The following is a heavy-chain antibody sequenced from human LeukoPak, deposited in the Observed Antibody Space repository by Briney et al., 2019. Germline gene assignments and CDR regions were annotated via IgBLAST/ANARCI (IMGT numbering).Heavy chain of an antibody. CDR2: MFHSGST. J-gene: IGHJ6*03. V-gene: IGHV4-38-2*02. D-gene: IGHD3-3*01. Sequence: SETLSLTCTVSGYSISSGYYWGWIRQPPGKGLEWIGSMFHSGSTYYNPSLKSRVTMSVDTSKNQFSLKLSSVTAADTAVYYCARAGPYYDFWSGYYTGIGYYYYMDVWGKGTTVTVSS. CDR1: GYSISSGYY. CDR3: ARAGPYYDFWSGYYTGIGYYYYMDV.